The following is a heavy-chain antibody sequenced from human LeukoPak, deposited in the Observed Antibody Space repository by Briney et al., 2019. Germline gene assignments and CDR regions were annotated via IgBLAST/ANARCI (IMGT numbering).Heavy chain of an antibody. V-gene: IGHV1-2*02. D-gene: IGHD1-26*01. J-gene: IGHJ4*02. CDR1: GYTFTGYY. Sequence: ASVKVSCKASGYTFTGYYMHWVRQAPGQGLEWMGWINPNSGGTNYAQKFQGRVTTTEDTSSDTAYMELSSLRSEDTAVYYCATTIPLVGATDFDYWGQGTLVTVSS. CDR3: ATTIPLVGATDFDY. CDR2: INPNSGGT.